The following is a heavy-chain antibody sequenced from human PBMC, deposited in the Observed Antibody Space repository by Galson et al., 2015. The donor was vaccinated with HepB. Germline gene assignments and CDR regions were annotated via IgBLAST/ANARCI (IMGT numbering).Heavy chain of an antibody. CDR3: AKDFRGGGDFHFFDY. J-gene: IGHJ4*02. CDR1: GFTFSTYA. V-gene: IGHV3-23*01. D-gene: IGHD2-21*02. CDR2: FDGSGARA. Sequence: SLRLSCAASGFTFSTYAMTWVRQAPGKGLEWVSAFDGSGARAYYADSVKGRFTISRDNSKSTLFLEMNSLRAEDTAVYYCAKDFRGGGDFHFFDYWGQGILVTVSS.